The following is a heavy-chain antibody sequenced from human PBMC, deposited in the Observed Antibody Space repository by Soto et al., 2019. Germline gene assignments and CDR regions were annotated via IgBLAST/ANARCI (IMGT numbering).Heavy chain of an antibody. D-gene: IGHD2-21*02. J-gene: IGHJ3*01. Sequence: DVQLLESGGGLVQPGGSLRLSCATSGFTFGNYGMTWVRQAPGKGLEWVSGISGGGGNTYYADSVKGRFTISRDPSKNTVVLEMNSLRAEDTAVYYCAKGFIVVVTVLRPDDAFDVWGQGTLVTVSS. CDR1: GFTFGNYG. CDR2: ISGGGGNT. V-gene: IGHV3-23*01. CDR3: AKGFIVVVTVLRPDDAFDV.